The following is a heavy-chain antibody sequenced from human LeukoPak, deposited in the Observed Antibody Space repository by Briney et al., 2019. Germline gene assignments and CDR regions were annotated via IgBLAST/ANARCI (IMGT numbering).Heavy chain of an antibody. V-gene: IGHV1-69*05. J-gene: IGHJ4*02. CDR1: GGTFSSYA. CDR2: IIPIFGTA. CDR3: AGAATATEASLDY. D-gene: IGHD5-18*01. Sequence: SVKVSCKASGGTFSSYAISWVRQAPGQGLEWMGGIIPIFGTANYAQKFQGRVTITTDESTSTAYMELSSLRSEDTAVYYCAGAATATEASLDYWGQGTLVTVSS.